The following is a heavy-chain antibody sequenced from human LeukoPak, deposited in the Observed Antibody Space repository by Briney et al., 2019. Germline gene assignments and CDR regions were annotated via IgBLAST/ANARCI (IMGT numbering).Heavy chain of an antibody. V-gene: IGHV1-18*01. J-gene: IGHJ5*02. D-gene: IGHD4-17*01. CDR2: ISAYNGNT. Sequence: ASVKDSFKASGYTFTSYGINWVGQAPGQGLEWMGWISAYNGNTNYAQKLQGRVTMTTDTSTSTAYMELRSLRSDDTAVYYCATTTVTTVDWSNGCGEGTLVTVSS. CDR1: GYTFTSYG. CDR3: ATTTVTTVDWSNG.